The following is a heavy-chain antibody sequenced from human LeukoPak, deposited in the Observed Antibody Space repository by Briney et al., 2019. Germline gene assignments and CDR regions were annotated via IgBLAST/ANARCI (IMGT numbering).Heavy chain of an antibody. Sequence: PSETLSLTCAVTGGSISSYYWSWIRQPPGKGLEWIGYIYYSGSTNYNPSLKSRVTISVDTSKNQFSLKLSSVTAADTAVYYCARQGYDILTGYYGAFDIWGQGTMVTVSS. CDR2: IYYSGST. D-gene: IGHD3-9*01. J-gene: IGHJ3*02. V-gene: IGHV4-59*08. CDR3: ARQGYDILTGYYGAFDI. CDR1: GGSISSYY.